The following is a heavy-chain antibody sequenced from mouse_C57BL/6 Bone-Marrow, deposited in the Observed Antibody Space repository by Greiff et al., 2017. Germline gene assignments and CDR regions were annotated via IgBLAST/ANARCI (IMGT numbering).Heavy chain of an antibody. CDR1: GYSFTSYY. Sequence: QVQLQQSGPELVKPGASVKISCKASGYSFTSYYIHWVKQRPGQGLEWIGWIYPGSGNTKYNEKFKGKATLTADKSSSTAYMQLSSLTSEDSAVYYCARWYYYSSYAMDYWGQGTSVTVSS. J-gene: IGHJ4*01. V-gene: IGHV1-66*01. CDR3: ARWYYYSSYAMDY. D-gene: IGHD1-1*01. CDR2: IYPGSGNT.